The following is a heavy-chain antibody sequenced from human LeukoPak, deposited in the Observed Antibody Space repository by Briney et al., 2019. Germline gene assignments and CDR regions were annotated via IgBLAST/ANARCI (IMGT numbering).Heavy chain of an antibody. V-gene: IGHV4-34*01. J-gene: IGHJ5*02. CDR3: ARVCSLRRPCWFDP. D-gene: IGHD2-15*01. Sequence: PSETLSLTCAVYGGSFSGYYWSWIRQPPGKGLEWIGEINHSGSTNYNPSLKSRVTISVDTSKNQFSLKLSSVTAADTGVYYCARVCSLRRPCWFDPWGQGTLVNVSS. CDR1: GGSFSGYY. CDR2: INHSGST.